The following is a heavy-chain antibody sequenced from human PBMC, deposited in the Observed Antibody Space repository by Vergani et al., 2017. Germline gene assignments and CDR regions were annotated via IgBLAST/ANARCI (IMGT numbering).Heavy chain of an antibody. CDR1: GGTFSSYA. J-gene: IGHJ4*02. CDR2: IIPIFGTA. D-gene: IGHD2-2*01. V-gene: IGHV1-69*01. Sequence: QVQLVQSGAEVKKPGSSVKVSCKASGGTFSSYAISWVRQAPGQGLEWMGGIIPIFGTANYAQKFQGRVTITADESTSTAYMELSSLRSEDTAVYYCAGPRYCSSTSCYDGAFDYWGQGTLVTVSS. CDR3: AGPRYCSSTSCYDGAFDY.